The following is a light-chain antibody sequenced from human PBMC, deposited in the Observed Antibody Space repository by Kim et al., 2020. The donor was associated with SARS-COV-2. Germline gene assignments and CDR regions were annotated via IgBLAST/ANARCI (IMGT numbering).Light chain of an antibody. CDR1: SLRRYY. CDR3: NSRDSSGNHWV. Sequence: AVGQTARITSQEDSLRRYYASGYQQKQGQAPVLVINGKKNRPPWIPARLSGSSSGKNASLTITGAQAEDEDDYDCNSRDSSGNHWVFGGGTQLTVL. V-gene: IGLV3-19*01. CDR2: GKK. J-gene: IGLJ3*02.